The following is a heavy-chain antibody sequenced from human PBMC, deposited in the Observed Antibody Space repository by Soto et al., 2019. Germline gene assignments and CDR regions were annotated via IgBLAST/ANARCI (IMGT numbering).Heavy chain of an antibody. D-gene: IGHD6-19*01. Sequence: GGSLRLSCAASGFTFSGSAMHWVRQASGKGLEWVGRIRSKANSYATAYAASVKGRFTISRDDSKNTAYLQMNSLKTEDTAVYYCARDLGYRRGSLTLDYWGQGTLVTVSS. J-gene: IGHJ4*02. CDR1: GFTFSGSA. CDR2: IRSKANSYAT. CDR3: ARDLGYRRGSLTLDY. V-gene: IGHV3-73*01.